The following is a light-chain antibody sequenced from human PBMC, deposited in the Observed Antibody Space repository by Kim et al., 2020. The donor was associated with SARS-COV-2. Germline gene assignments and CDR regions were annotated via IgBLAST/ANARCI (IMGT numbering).Light chain of an antibody. V-gene: IGKV3-20*01. CDR3: QQYDRPPVT. CDR1: QSLSIPY. J-gene: IGKJ3*01. Sequence: PPGDNATHSCRASQSLSIPYLAWYQPRHGPAPSHLTSRASPRATGVPDRFSGSGSGTDFTLTLSRVETEDSAMYYCQQYDRPPVTFGPGTKVDIQ. CDR2: RAS.